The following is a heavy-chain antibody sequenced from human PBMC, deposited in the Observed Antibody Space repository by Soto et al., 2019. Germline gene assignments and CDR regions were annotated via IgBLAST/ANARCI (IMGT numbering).Heavy chain of an antibody. D-gene: IGHD3-22*01. V-gene: IGHV4-31*03. CDR2: IYYTGST. CDR3: ARGPYDSSGSRYRTFDY. CDR1: GGSISSGGYY. Sequence: SETLSLTCTVSGGSISSGGYYWSWIRQHPGKGLEWIGYIYYTGSTNSNPSLKSRVTISVDTSKNQFSLNLSSVTAADTAVYYCARGPYDSSGSRYRTFDYWGQGTLVTVS. J-gene: IGHJ4*02.